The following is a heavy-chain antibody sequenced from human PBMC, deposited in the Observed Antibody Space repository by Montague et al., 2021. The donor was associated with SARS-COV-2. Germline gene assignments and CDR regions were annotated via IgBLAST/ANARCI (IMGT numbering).Heavy chain of an antibody. Sequence: CAISGDSVSSNNAAWNWIRQSPSGGLEWLRRTCYRSEWYFDYAISLRGRITINPDTSKNQFSLQLDSVTLDDTAVYYCARYSYSGTYFGLNDAFDIWGQGTLVTVSS. J-gene: IGHJ3*02. V-gene: IGHV6-1*01. CDR3: ARYSYSGTYFGLNDAFDI. CDR2: TCYRSEWYF. CDR1: GDSVSSNNAA. D-gene: IGHD1-26*01.